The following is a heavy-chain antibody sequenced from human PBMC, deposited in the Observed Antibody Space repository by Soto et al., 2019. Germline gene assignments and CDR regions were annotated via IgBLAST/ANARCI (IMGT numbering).Heavy chain of an antibody. J-gene: IGHJ3*02. D-gene: IGHD2-2*01. Sequence: EVQLVESGGGLVKPGGSLRLSCAASGFTFTDVWMTWVRQAPGKGLEWVGRIKRKIDGETTDYAAPVKGRFTISRDDLKNTLFLQMNSLKSEDTAVYYCAVDAQCSSTNCPGAFAIWGQGTMVTVSS. V-gene: IGHV3-15*01. CDR1: GFTFTDVW. CDR3: AVDAQCSSTNCPGAFAI. CDR2: IKRKIDGETT.